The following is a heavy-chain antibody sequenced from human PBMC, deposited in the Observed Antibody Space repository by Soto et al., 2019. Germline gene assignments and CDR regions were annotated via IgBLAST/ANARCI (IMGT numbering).Heavy chain of an antibody. J-gene: IGHJ4*02. CDR2: ISYDGSNK. V-gene: IGHV3-30-3*01. D-gene: IGHD2-15*01. CDR3: ARDSSNDYCSGGSCYGEVGSLDY. CDR1: GFTFSSYA. Sequence: QVQLVESGGGVVQPGRSLRLSCAASGFTFSSYAMHWVRQAPGKGLEWVVVISYDGSNKYYADSVKGRFTISRDNSKNTLYLQMNSLRAEDTAVYYCARDSSNDYCSGGSCYGEVGSLDYWGQGTLVTVSS.